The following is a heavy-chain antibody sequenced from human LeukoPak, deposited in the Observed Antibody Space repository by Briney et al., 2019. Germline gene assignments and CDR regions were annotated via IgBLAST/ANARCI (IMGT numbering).Heavy chain of an antibody. CDR3: ARDLGSLNYYDSSGYYDY. D-gene: IGHD3-22*01. CDR2: IWYDGSNK. V-gene: IGHV3-33*01. Sequence: GGSLRLSCAASGFTFSSYGMHWVRQAPGKGLEWVAVIWYDGSNKYCADSVKGRFTISRDNSKNTLYLQMNSLRAEDTAVYYCARDLGSLNYYDSSGYYDYWGQGTLVTVSS. J-gene: IGHJ4*02. CDR1: GFTFSSYG.